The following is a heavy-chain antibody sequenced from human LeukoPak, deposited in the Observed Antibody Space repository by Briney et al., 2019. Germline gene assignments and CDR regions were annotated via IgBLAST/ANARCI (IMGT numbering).Heavy chain of an antibody. CDR1: GGSISSYY. V-gene: IGHV4-39*07. CDR2: IYYSGST. J-gene: IGHJ3*02. CDR3: ARDPFYDILTGYSWGAFDI. D-gene: IGHD3-9*01. Sequence: PSETLSLTCTVSGGSISSYYWGWIRQPPGKGLEWIGSIYYSGSTYYNPSLKSRVTISVDTSKNQFSLKLSSVTAADTAVYYCARDPFYDILTGYSWGAFDIWGQGTMVTVSS.